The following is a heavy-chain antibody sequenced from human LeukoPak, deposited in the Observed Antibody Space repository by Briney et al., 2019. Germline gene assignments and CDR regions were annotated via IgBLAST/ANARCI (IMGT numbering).Heavy chain of an antibody. Sequence: SETLSLTCTVSGYSISSGYYWGWIRQPPGKGLEWIGSIYHSGSTYYNPSLKSRVTISVDTSKNQFSLKLSSVTAADTAVYYCAREISSYYYDSSGLYWGQGTLVTVSS. CDR2: IYHSGST. D-gene: IGHD3-22*01. CDR1: GYSISSGYY. CDR3: AREISSYYYDSSGLY. J-gene: IGHJ4*02. V-gene: IGHV4-38-2*02.